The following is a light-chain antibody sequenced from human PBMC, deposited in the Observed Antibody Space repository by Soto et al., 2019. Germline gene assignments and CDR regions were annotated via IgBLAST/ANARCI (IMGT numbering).Light chain of an antibody. CDR1: SSDVVSYNL. Sequence: QSALTKPASVSGSPGQSITISCTGTSSDVVSYNLVSWYQQHPGKAPKLMIYEGSKRPSGVSNRFSGSKSGNTASLTISGLQAEDEADYYCCSYAGSSGYVVLGGGSKLTVL. CDR3: CSYAGSSGYVV. V-gene: IGLV2-23*01. J-gene: IGLJ2*01. CDR2: EGS.